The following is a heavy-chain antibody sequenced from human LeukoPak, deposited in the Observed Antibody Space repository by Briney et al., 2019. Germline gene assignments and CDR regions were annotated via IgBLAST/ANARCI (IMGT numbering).Heavy chain of an antibody. CDR3: ARGGAVLVAVAGYFDY. J-gene: IGHJ4*02. V-gene: IGHV3-23*01. D-gene: IGHD6-19*01. Sequence: GGSLRLSCAASGFTFSSYAMSWVRQAPGKGREWVSAISGSGGITYYADSVKGRFTISRDNSKNTLYLQMNSLRAEDTAVYYCARGGAVLVAVAGYFDYWGQGTLVTVSS. CDR2: ISGSGGIT. CDR1: GFTFSSYA.